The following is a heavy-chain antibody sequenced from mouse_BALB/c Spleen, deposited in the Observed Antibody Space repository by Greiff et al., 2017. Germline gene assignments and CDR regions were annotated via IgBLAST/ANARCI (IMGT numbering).Heavy chain of an antibody. D-gene: IGHD2-2*01. CDR1: GFTFSSYT. CDR2: ISNGGGST. CDR3: ARRVWLRGAMDY. Sequence: EVKLVESGGGLVQPGGSLKLSCAASGFTFSSYTMSWVRQTPEKRLEWVAYISNGGGSTYYPDTVKGRFTISRDNAKNTLYLQMSSLKSEDTAMYYCARRVWLRGAMDYWGQGTSVTVSS. V-gene: IGHV5-12-2*01. J-gene: IGHJ4*01.